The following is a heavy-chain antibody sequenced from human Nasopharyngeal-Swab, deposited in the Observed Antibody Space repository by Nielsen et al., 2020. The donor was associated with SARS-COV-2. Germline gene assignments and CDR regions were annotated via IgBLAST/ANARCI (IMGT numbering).Heavy chain of an antibody. CDR3: AKDRYCSGGACYFSGFDY. CDR2: VSGSGGTT. Sequence: GGSLRLSCAASGFTFDSYAMTWVRKAPGKGLEWVSGVSGSGGTTKYADSVKGRFTISRDNSKNKLYLQMHSLRVEDTAVYYCAKDRYCSGGACYFSGFDYWGLGTLVTVSS. D-gene: IGHD2-15*01. CDR1: GFTFDSYA. V-gene: IGHV3-23*01. J-gene: IGHJ4*02.